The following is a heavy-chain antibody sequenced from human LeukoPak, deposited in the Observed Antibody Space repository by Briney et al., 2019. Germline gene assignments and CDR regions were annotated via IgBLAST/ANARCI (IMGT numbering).Heavy chain of an antibody. CDR3: ARERGGYNYGRAYMDV. D-gene: IGHD5-18*01. CDR2: ISAYNGNT. CDR1: GYTFTSYG. Sequence: ASVKVSCKASGYTFTSYGISWVRQAPGQGLEWMGWISAYNGNTNYAQKFQGRVTITADESTRTVYMELSSLRSEDTAVYYCARERGGYNYGRAYMDVWGKGTTVTVSS. V-gene: IGHV1-18*01. J-gene: IGHJ6*03.